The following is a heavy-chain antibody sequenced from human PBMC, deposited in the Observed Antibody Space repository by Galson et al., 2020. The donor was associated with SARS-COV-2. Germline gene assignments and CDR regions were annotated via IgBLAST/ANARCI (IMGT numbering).Heavy chain of an antibody. CDR2: IYYRGST. CDR3: ARELSYNWFDA. CDR1: GDSMRSNY. J-gene: IGHJ5*02. D-gene: IGHD3-10*01. V-gene: IGHV4-59*01. Sequence: ASETLSLTCNVSGDSMRSNYWSWIRQPPGKGLEWIGYIYYRGSTNYNPSLKSRVTISVDVSKNQFSLILSSVTAADTAVYYCARELSYNWFDAWSQGILVTVSS.